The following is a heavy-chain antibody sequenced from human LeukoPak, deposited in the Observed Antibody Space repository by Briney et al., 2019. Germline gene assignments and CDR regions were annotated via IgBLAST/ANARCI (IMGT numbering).Heavy chain of an antibody. Sequence: PSETLSLTCTVSGYSISSGYYWGWIRQPPGKGLKWIGSISHSGSTYYSPSLKSRVTISVDTSKNQFSLKLSSVTAADTAVYYCARPVPSRLGWFDPWGQGTLVTVSS. J-gene: IGHJ5*02. D-gene: IGHD1-1*01. CDR1: GYSISSGYY. V-gene: IGHV4-38-2*02. CDR2: ISHSGST. CDR3: ARPVPSRLGWFDP.